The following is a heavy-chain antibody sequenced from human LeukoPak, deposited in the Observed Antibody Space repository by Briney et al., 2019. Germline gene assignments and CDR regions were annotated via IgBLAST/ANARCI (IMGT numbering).Heavy chain of an antibody. Sequence: SETLSLTCTVSCGSISSYYWSWIRQPPGKGLEWIGYIYYSGSTNYNPSLKSRVTISVDTSKNQFSLKLSSVTAADTAVYYCARTFYSIYYFDYWGQGTLVTVSS. J-gene: IGHJ4*02. CDR3: ARTFYSIYYFDY. D-gene: IGHD4-11*01. CDR2: IYYSGST. V-gene: IGHV4-59*01. CDR1: CGSISSYY.